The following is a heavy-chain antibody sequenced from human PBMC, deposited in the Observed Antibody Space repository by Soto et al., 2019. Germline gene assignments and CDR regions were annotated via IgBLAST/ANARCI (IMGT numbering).Heavy chain of an antibody. D-gene: IGHD4-4*01. CDR3: ARGQETTVRYFDY. CDR2: MNPHSGKT. CDR1: GYTFSSYD. V-gene: IGHV1-8*01. J-gene: IGHJ4*02. Sequence: ASVKVSCKASGYTFSSYDINWVRQATGQGLEWMGWMNPHSGKTAYAQKFQGRVTMTWNTSISTAYMELRSLRSDDTAVYYCARGQETTVRYFDYWGQGTLVTVSS.